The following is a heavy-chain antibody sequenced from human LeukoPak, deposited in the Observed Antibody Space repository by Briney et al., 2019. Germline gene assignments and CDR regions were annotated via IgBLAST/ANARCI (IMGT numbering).Heavy chain of an antibody. V-gene: IGHV3-15*07. CDR2: IKGEIDGGTT. J-gene: IGHJ3*02. CDR3: TTGGNVIVAGTRAFDI. CDR1: YFTFTDTW. Sequence: GGSLRLSCAASYFTFTDTWMNWVRQAPGKGREGVGRIKGEIDGGTTDYAAPVQGRFTISRDDSQAILYLQMNSLKTEDTAVYYCTTGGNVIVAGTRAFDIWGQGTLVTVSS. D-gene: IGHD5-12*01.